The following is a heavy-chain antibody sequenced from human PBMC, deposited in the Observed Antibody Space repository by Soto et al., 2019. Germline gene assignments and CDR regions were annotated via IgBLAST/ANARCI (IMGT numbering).Heavy chain of an antibody. Sequence: EVQLVESGGGLVLPGGSLRLSCAASGFTFSRYWMHWVRQAPGKGLVWVSRISSYGSDTHYADSVKGRFTISRDNAKNTLYLQMNSLRADDTAVYYCASNYAYAEGYYWYGSAVWGQGTTVTVSS. D-gene: IGHD2-2*01. CDR2: ISSYGSDT. CDR3: ASNYAYAEGYYWYGSAV. CDR1: GFTFSRYW. J-gene: IGHJ6*02. V-gene: IGHV3-74*01.